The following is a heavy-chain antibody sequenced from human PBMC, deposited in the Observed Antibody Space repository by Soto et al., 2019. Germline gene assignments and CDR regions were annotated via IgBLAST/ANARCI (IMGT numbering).Heavy chain of an antibody. CDR1: GYSFASHW. CDR3: ARYSGSYWHYLDF. Sequence: LKISCKGSGYSFASHWVAWVRQMPEKGLEWIGTIYPGDSDTKYSSAFRGHVTISADTSVSMAYLEWRSLEATDSAIYYCARYSGSYWHYLDFWGQGTLVTVSS. D-gene: IGHD1-26*01. V-gene: IGHV5-51*01. J-gene: IGHJ4*02. CDR2: IYPGDSDT.